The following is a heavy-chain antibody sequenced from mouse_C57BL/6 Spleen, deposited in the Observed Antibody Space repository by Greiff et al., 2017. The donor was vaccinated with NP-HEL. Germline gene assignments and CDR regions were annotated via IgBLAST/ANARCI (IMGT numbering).Heavy chain of an antibody. D-gene: IGHD2-3*01. CDR3: ARGDGYPHDYAMDY. CDR2: IYPSDSET. J-gene: IGHJ4*01. Sequence: VQLQQPGAELVRPGSSVKLSCKASGYTFTSYWMDWVKQRPGQGLEWIGNIYPSDSETHYNQKFKDKATLTVDKSSSTAYMQLSSLTSEDSAVYYCARGDGYPHDYAMDYWGQGTSVTVSS. V-gene: IGHV1-61*01. CDR1: GYTFTSYW.